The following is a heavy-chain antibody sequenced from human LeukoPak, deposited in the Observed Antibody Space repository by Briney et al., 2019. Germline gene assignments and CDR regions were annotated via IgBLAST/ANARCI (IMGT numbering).Heavy chain of an antibody. CDR3: ARDWYGGNRAFDI. Sequence: SETLSLTCTVSGGSISSYYWSWIRQPPGKGLEWIGYIYYSGSTNYNPSLKSRVTISVATSKNHFSLKLSSVTAADTAVYYCARDWYGGNRAFDIWGQGTMVTVSS. CDR1: GGSISSYY. D-gene: IGHD1-26*01. CDR2: IYYSGST. V-gene: IGHV4-59*01. J-gene: IGHJ3*02.